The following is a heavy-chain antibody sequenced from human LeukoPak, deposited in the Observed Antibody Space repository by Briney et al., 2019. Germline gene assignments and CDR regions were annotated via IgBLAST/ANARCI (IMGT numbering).Heavy chain of an antibody. Sequence: PGGSLRLSCEASGFTFSSYAMSWVRQAPGKGLEWVSSISGSGSSTYYADSVKGRFTISRDNSKNTLYLQMNSLRAEDTAVYYCARKTYSSDWCYDYWGQGTLVTVSS. CDR1: GFTFSSYA. V-gene: IGHV3-23*01. J-gene: IGHJ4*02. CDR2: ISGSGSST. CDR3: ARKTYSSDWCYDY. D-gene: IGHD6-19*01.